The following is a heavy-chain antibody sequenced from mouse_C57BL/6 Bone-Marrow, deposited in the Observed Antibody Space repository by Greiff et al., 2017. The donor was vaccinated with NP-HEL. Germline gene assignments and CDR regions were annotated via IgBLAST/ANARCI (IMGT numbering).Heavy chain of an antibody. V-gene: IGHV1-53*01. CDR3: ARKDGSSHYWYFDV. Sequence: QVQLQQPGTELVKPGASVKLSCKASGYTFTSYWMHWVKQRPGQGLEWIGNINPSNGGTNYNEKFKSKATLTVDKSSSTAYRQLSSLTSEDSAVYYCARKDGSSHYWYFDVWGTGTTVTVSS. D-gene: IGHD1-1*01. CDR2: INPSNGGT. CDR1: GYTFTSYW. J-gene: IGHJ1*03.